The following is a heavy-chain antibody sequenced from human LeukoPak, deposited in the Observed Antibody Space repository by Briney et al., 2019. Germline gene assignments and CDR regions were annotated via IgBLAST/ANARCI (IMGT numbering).Heavy chain of an antibody. Sequence: VASVKVSCKASGYTFTSYYMHWVRQAPGQGPEWMGIINPSGGSTNYAQKFQGRVTMTRDTSTSTVYMELSSLRSEDTAVYYCARRSSGTYLTFGYWGQGTLVTVSS. V-gene: IGHV1-46*01. J-gene: IGHJ4*02. CDR1: GYTFTSYY. CDR3: ARRSSGTYLTFGY. CDR2: INPSGGST. D-gene: IGHD3-10*01.